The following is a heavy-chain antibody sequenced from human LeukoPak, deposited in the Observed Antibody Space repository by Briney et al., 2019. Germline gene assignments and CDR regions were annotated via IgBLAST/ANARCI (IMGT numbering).Heavy chain of an antibody. CDR2: MNPNSGNT. V-gene: IGHV1-8*03. Sequence: RASVKVSCKASGYTFTSYDINWVRQATGQGLEWMGWMNPNSGNTGYAQKFQGRVTITRNTSISTAYMELSSLRSEDTAVYCCAIYDSSPRDAFDIWGQGTVVTVSS. CDR3: AIYDSSPRDAFDI. J-gene: IGHJ3*02. D-gene: IGHD3-22*01. CDR1: GYTFTSYD.